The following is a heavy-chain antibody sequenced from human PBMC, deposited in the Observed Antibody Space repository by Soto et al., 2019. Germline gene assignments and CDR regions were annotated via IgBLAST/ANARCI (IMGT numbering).Heavy chain of an antibody. J-gene: IGHJ2*01. V-gene: IGHV1-69*12. CDR2: IIPIFGTA. Sequence: QVQLVQSGAEVKKPGSSVTVSCKASGGTFSSYTISWVRQAPGQVLEWMGGIIPIFGTANYAQKFQGRVTINEEESTSTAYMELSSLRSEETAVYYCARGKNRWIQLWYFDLWGRGTLVTVSS. D-gene: IGHD5-18*01. CDR1: GGTFSSYT. CDR3: ARGKNRWIQLWYFDL.